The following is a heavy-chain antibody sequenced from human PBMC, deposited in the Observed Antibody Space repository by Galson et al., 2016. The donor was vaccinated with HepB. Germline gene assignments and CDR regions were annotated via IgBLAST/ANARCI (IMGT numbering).Heavy chain of an antibody. V-gene: IGHV6-1*01. D-gene: IGHD6-19*01. Sequence: CAISGDSVSSNSAAWTWIRQSPSRGLEWLGRTYYRSKWNNDYAVSVKSRITITPDTSKNQFSLQLNSVTPEDTAVYYCARDRGGSSGWDFDYWGQGTLVTVSS. CDR2: TYYRSKWNN. J-gene: IGHJ4*02. CDR1: GDSVSSNSAA. CDR3: ARDRGGSSGWDFDY.